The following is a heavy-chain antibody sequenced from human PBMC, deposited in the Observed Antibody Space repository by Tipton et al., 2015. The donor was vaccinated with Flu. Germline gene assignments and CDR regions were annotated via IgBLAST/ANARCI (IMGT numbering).Heavy chain of an antibody. Sequence: QLVQSGAEVKKPGASVRVSCKASGYIFITYYIHWVRQAPGQGLEWMGMINPSGGSTSYAQKFQGRVTMTGDTSTSTVYMELSSLRSEDTAVYFCARNVGSGFDHWGQGSLVTVSS. CDR2: INPSGGST. CDR3: ARNVGSGFDH. J-gene: IGHJ4*02. D-gene: IGHD3-10*01. CDR1: GYIFITYY. V-gene: IGHV1-46*01.